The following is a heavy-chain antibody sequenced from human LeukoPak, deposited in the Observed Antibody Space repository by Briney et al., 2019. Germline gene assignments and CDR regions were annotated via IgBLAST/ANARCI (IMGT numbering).Heavy chain of an antibody. CDR3: ARVGSTSSYYYYMDV. Sequence: ASVKVSYKASGYTFTGYYMHWVRQAPGQGLEWMGWINPNSGGTNYAQKFQGRVTMTRDTSISTAYMELSRLRSDDTAVYYCARVGSTSSYYYYMDVWGKGTTVTVSS. CDR2: INPNSGGT. CDR1: GYTFTGYY. J-gene: IGHJ6*03. D-gene: IGHD2-2*01. V-gene: IGHV1-2*02.